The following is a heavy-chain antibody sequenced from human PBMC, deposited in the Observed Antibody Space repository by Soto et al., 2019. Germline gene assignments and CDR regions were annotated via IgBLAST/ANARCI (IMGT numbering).Heavy chain of an antibody. CDR2: INHSGST. CDR3: ARVQPTVGQWLAPFTWFDP. D-gene: IGHD6-19*01. CDR1: GGSFSGYY. V-gene: IGHV4-34*01. J-gene: IGHJ5*02. Sequence: QVQLQQWGAGLLKPSETLSLTCAVYGGSFSGYYWSWIRQPPGKGLEWIGEINHSGSTNYNPSLXSRAPKSVNTXXNXFXXELSSVTAADTAVYYCARVQPTVGQWLAPFTWFDPWGQGTLVTVSS.